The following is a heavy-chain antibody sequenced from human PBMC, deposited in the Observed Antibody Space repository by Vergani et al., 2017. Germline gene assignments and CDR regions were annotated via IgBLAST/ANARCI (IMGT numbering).Heavy chain of an antibody. CDR3: AREYERKARFDG. V-gene: IGHV3-48*01. J-gene: IGHJ4*02. D-gene: IGHD3-16*01. CDR2: ISSSSSNI. CDR1: EFTFSSFSGHT. Sequence: EVQLVESGGGLVQPGGSLRLSCAASEFTFSSFSGHTMIWVRQAPGKGLEWISYISSSSSNIYYADSVKGRFTISRDNAKNSLYLQMSSLRVEDTAVYYCAREYERKARFDGWGQGTLVTVSS.